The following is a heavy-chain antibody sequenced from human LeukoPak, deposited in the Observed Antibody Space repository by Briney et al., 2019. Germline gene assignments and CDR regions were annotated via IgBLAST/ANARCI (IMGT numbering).Heavy chain of an antibody. CDR1: GGTFSSYA. D-gene: IGHD6-6*01. J-gene: IGHJ4*02. CDR2: IIPIFGTA. CDR3: ARDSRSSSSAYYFDY. Sequence: SVKVSCKASGGTFSSYAISWVRQAPGQGLEWMGGIIPIFGTANYAQKFQGRVTITTDESTSTAYMELSSLRSEDTAVNYCARDSRSSSSAYYFDYWGQGTLVTVSS. V-gene: IGHV1-69*05.